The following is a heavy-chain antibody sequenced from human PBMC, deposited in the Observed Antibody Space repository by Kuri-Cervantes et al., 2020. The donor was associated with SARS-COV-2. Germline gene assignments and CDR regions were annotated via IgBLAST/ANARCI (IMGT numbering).Heavy chain of an antibody. CDR1: GYSFTTYC. Sequence: GESLKISCKASGYSFTTYCIAWVRQKPGKGLEWMGTICPYDSTTTYGPSFKGQVTISADKSVDTAYLQWNNLRAADTAIYYCARRFGTNWFDLWGQGTLVTVSS. J-gene: IGHJ5*02. CDR3: ARRFGTNWFDL. V-gene: IGHV5-51*01. CDR2: ICPYDSTT. D-gene: IGHD3-16*01.